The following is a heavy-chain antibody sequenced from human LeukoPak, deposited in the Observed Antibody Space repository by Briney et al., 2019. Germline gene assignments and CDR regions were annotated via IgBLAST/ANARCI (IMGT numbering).Heavy chain of an antibody. CDR2: ISSNSRTI. D-gene: IGHD4-11*01. Sequence: GGSLRLSCAASEFIFRNYGMNWVRQAPGKGLEWVSYISSNSRTINYADSVRGRFTISRDNAKNSLYLQMNSLRVEDTAVYYCARGGYSRPHYWGQGTLVTVSS. CDR3: ARGGYSRPHY. J-gene: IGHJ4*02. CDR1: EFIFRNYG. V-gene: IGHV3-48*01.